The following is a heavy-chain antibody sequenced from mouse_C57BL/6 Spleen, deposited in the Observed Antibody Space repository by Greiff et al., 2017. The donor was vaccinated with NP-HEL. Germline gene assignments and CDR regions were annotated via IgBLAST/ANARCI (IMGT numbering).Heavy chain of an antibody. CDR2: IYPGDGDT. CDR3: ARVATVKYFDV. CDR1: GYAFSSYW. J-gene: IGHJ1*03. V-gene: IGHV1-80*01. Sequence: QVQLKESGAELVKPGASVKISCKASGYAFSSYWMNWVKQRPGKGLEWIGQIYPGDGDTNYNGKFKGKATLTADKSSSTAYMQLSSLTSEDTAVYFCARVATVKYFDVWGTGTTVTVSS. D-gene: IGHD1-1*01.